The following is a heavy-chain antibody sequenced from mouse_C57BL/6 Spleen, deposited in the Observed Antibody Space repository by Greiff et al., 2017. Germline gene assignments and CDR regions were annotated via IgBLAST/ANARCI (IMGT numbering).Heavy chain of an antibody. D-gene: IGHD2-1*01. J-gene: IGHJ4*01. CDR2: INPSNGGT. V-gene: IGHV1-53*01. CDR3: ARSYYGNYHAMDY. CDR1: GYTFTSYW. Sequence: QVQLKQPGTELVKPGASVKLSCKASGYTFTSYWMHWVKQRPGQGLEWIGNINPSNGGTNYNEKFKSKATLTVDKSSSTAYMQLSRLTSEDSAVYYCARSYYGNYHAMDYWGQGTSVTVSS.